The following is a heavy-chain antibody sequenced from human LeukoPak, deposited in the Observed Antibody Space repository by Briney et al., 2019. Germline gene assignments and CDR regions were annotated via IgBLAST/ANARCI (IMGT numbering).Heavy chain of an antibody. V-gene: IGHV4-59*01. J-gene: IGHJ3*02. Sequence: SETLSLTCTVSGGSISSYYWSWIRQPPGKGLEWVGYIYYSGSTNYSPSLKSRVTISVDTSKNQFSLKLSSVTAADTAVYYCAKESAHYDSSGYYRVFDIWGQGTMVTVSS. CDR1: GGSISSYY. CDR3: AKESAHYDSSGYYRVFDI. D-gene: IGHD3-22*01. CDR2: IYYSGST.